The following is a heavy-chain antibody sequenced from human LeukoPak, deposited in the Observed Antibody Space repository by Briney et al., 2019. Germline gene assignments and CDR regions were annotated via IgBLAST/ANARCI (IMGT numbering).Heavy chain of an antibody. CDR2: IYPDDSDT. V-gene: IGHV5-51*01. J-gene: IGHJ5*02. CDR1: GYNFATYW. CDR3: VRPPRLVIIGTWFDP. Sequence: GESLKISCKGSGYNFATYWIGWVRQMPGKGLEWMGIIYPDDSDTRYSPSFQGQVTISADKSINTGYLQWNSLKASDTAMYYCVRPPRLVIIGTWFDPWGQGPLVTVSS. D-gene: IGHD3-9*01.